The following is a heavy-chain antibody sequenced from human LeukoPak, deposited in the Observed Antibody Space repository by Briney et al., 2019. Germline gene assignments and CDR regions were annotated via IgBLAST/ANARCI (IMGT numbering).Heavy chain of an antibody. V-gene: IGHV1-2*02. CDR2: INPNSGGT. Sequence: ASVKVSCKASGYTFTGYYMHWVRQAPGQGLEWMGWINPNSGGTNYAQKFQGRVTMTRDTSISTAYMELSRLRSDDTAVYYCARGVRRDCSSTSCVNWFDPWGQGTLVTVSS. CDR3: ARGVRRDCSSTSCVNWFDP. J-gene: IGHJ5*02. D-gene: IGHD2-2*01. CDR1: GYTFTGYY.